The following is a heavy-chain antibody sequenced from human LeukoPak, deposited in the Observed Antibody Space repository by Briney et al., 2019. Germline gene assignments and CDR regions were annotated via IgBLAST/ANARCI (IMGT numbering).Heavy chain of an antibody. CDR3: VKGNHGYSYGYIDY. V-gene: IGHV3-64D*09. D-gene: IGHD5-18*01. CDR1: GFTFSSYA. J-gene: IGHJ4*02. CDR2: ISSNGGST. Sequence: PGGSLRLSCSASGFTFSSYAMHCVRQAPGKGLEYVSAISSNGGSTYYADSVKGRFTISRDNSKNTLYLQMSSLRAEDTAVYYRVKGNHGYSYGYIDYWGQGTLVTVSS.